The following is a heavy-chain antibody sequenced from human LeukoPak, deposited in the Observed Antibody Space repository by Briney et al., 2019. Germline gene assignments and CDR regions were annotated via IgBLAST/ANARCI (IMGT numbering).Heavy chain of an antibody. D-gene: IGHD3-22*01. J-gene: IGHJ5*02. V-gene: IGHV1-18*04. Sequence: ASVTVSCKASGYTFTSYGISWVRQAPGQGLEWMGWISAYNGNTNYAQKLQGRVTMTTDTSTSTAYMELRSLRSDDTAVYYCARVQGPYYYDSSGSGFDPWGQGTLVTVSS. CDR3: ARVQGPYYYDSSGSGFDP. CDR1: GYTFTSYG. CDR2: ISAYNGNT.